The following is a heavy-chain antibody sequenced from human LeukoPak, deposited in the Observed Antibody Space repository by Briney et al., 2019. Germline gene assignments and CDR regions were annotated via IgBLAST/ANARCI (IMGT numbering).Heavy chain of an antibody. CDR1: GYSFTSYW. Sequence: GESLKISCKASGYSFTSYWIGWVRQMPGKGLEWMGIIDPSDSDIRYTPSFQGQVTISADKSLSTAYLQWNSLKASDTAIYYCARLYPAWLFPDYWGQGTLVTVSS. D-gene: IGHD3-22*01. CDR3: ARLYPAWLFPDY. V-gene: IGHV5-51*01. J-gene: IGHJ4*02. CDR2: IDPSDSDI.